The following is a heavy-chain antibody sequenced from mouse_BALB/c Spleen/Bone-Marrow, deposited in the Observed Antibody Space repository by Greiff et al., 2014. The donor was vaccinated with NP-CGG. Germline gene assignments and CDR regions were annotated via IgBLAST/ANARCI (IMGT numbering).Heavy chain of an antibody. D-gene: IGHD1-1*02. J-gene: IGHJ4*01. V-gene: IGHV1-37*01. CDR1: GFSFTDYF. CDR2: IHPYNGDT. Sequence: EVQLQQSGPELVKPGASVKLSCRASGFSFTDYFINWVKQSHGKSLEWIGRIHPYNGDTFYKQKFKVKATLTVDKSSNTARMELLSLTSEDSAVYYCGRYGYDAMDFWGQGTSVTVSS. CDR3: GRYGYDAMDF.